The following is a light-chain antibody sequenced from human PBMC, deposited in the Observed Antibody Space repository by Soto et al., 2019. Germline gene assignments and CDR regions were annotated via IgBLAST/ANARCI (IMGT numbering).Light chain of an antibody. CDR3: AAWDDSLGAVV. CDR2: HNT. J-gene: IGLJ2*01. V-gene: IGLV1-47*02. CDR1: SSNIGSNY. Sequence: QTVVTQPPSASGTPGQRVTISCSGSSSNIGSNYAYWYQHVPGTAPKLIIHHNTLRPSWVPDRFSGSKSGTSASLAISGLQSDDDSDYYCAAWDDSLGAVVFGGGTKVTVL.